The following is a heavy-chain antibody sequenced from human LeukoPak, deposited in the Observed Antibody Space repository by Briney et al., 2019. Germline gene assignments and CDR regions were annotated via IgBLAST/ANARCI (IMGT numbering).Heavy chain of an antibody. CDR2: IYHSGTT. D-gene: IGHD3-22*01. V-gene: IGHV4-38-2*01. J-gene: IGHJ4*02. CDR1: NYSITSGYF. Sequence: PSETLSLTCAVSNYSITSGYFWGWIRQPPGKGLEWIASIYHSGTTYYNPSLRNRVTISVDTSKNQFSLKLSSVTAADTAVYYCARHYYDSSDSYSFDYWGQGTLVTVSS. CDR3: ARHYYDSSDSYSFDY.